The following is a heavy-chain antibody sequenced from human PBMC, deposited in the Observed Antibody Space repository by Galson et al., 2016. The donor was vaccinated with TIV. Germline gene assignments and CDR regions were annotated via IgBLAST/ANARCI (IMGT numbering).Heavy chain of an antibody. CDR2: LFHSGTT. J-gene: IGHJ6*03. Sequence: SETLSLTCSVSGFSISSAYYWNWIRQSPGKGLEWIGSLFHSGTTYYNPSLKRRVTISLDTSKNRFSLNLTSVTAADTALYFCASERVGAVRAGYYYYMDVWGKGTLVTVSS. CDR3: ASERVGAVRAGYYYYMDV. V-gene: IGHV4-38-2*02. CDR1: GFSISSAYY. D-gene: IGHD1-26*01.